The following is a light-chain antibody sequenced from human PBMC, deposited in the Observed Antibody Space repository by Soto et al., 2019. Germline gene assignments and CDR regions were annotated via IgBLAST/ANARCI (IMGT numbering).Light chain of an antibody. V-gene: IGLV2-14*01. CDR3: SSYTSSSTQV. CDR1: SSDVGGYNY. Sequence: QSVLTQPASVSGAPGQSITISCTGTSSDVGGYNYVSWYQQHPGKAPKLMIYDVRNRPSGVSNRFSGSKSGNTASLTISGLQDEDEDDYYCSSYTSSSTQVFGTGTKLTVL. CDR2: DVR. J-gene: IGLJ1*01.